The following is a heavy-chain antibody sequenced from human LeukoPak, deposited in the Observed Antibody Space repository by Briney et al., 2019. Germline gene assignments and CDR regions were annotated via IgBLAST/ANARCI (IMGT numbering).Heavy chain of an antibody. J-gene: IGHJ6*03. CDR1: GFTFSSYS. D-gene: IGHD6-13*01. CDR3: ARDRIAAAGTRGTNYYYYYYMDV. CDR2: ISSSSSYI. V-gene: IGHV3-21*04. Sequence: GGSLRLSCAASGFTFSSYSMNWVRQAPGKGLEWVSSISSSSSYIYYADSVKGRFTISRDNAKNSPYLQMNSLRAEDTAVYYCARDRIAAAGTRGTNYYYYYYMDVWGKGTTVTVSS.